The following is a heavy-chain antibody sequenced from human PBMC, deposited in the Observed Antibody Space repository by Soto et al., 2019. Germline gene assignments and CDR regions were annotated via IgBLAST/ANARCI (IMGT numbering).Heavy chain of an antibody. CDR3: VRETDVIPSY. Sequence: QVQLVESGGGVVQPGRSLRLSCAASGFTFSRYSMYWVRQAPGEGLEWISVISNDGSKTYYAASVKGRFTVSRDNSKNTFYLQTTSPRAEDTAFYYCVRETDVIPSYWCQGTLVSVSP. D-gene: IGHD2-2*02. J-gene: IGHJ4*02. CDR1: GFTFSRYS. V-gene: IGHV3-30-3*01. CDR2: ISNDGSKT.